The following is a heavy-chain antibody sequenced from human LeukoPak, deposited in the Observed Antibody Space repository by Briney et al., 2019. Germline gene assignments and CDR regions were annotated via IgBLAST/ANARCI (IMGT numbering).Heavy chain of an antibody. CDR1: GFTFATYS. Sequence: GGSLRLSRAASGFTFATYSMSWVRQAPGKGLEWVSSISSSSSYIYYADSVKGRFTISRDNAKNSLYLQVNSLRAEDAAVYYCARDHSSGFDYWGQGTLVTVSS. D-gene: IGHD6-19*01. J-gene: IGHJ4*02. CDR2: ISSSSSYI. CDR3: ARDHSSGFDY. V-gene: IGHV3-21*01.